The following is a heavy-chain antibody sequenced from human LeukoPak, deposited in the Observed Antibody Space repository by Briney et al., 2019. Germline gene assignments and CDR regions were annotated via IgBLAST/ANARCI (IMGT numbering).Heavy chain of an antibody. CDR3: AREEGQGSSWSLWYFDL. V-gene: IGHV4-39*02. J-gene: IGHJ2*01. CDR1: GGSISSSSYY. CDR2: IYYSGST. Sequence: SETLSLTCTVSGGSISSSSYYWGWIRQPPGKGLEWIGSIYYSGSTYYNPSLKSRVTISVDTSKNQFSLKLSSVTAADTAVYYCAREEGQGSSWSLWYFDLWGRGTLVTVSS. D-gene: IGHD6-13*01.